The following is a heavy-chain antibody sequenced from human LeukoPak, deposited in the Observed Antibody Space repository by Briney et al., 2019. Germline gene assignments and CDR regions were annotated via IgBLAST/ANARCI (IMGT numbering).Heavy chain of an antibody. CDR3: ARAYDSSGYLRAFDI. V-gene: IGHV4-34*01. J-gene: IGHJ3*02. D-gene: IGHD3-22*01. CDR2: INHSGST. Sequence: SETLSLTCAVYGGSFSGYYWSWIRQPPGKGLEWIGEINHSGSTNYNPSLKSRVTISLDRSRNQFSLILSSVTAADTAVYYCARAYDSSGYLRAFDIWGQGTMATVSS. CDR1: GGSFSGYY.